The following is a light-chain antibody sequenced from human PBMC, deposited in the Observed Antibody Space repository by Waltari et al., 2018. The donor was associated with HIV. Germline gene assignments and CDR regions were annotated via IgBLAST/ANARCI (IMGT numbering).Light chain of an antibody. CDR3: SSYAGSNNWV. J-gene: IGLJ3*02. CDR1: SSDVGGYNY. V-gene: IGLV2-8*01. Sequence: QSALTQPPSASGSPGQSVTISCTGTSSDVGGYNYVSWYQQYPGKAPKVMIFEVSNRPSGVPDRFAGSRSGNTASLTVSGLQAEDEADYYCSSYAGSNNWVFGGGTKLTGL. CDR2: EVS.